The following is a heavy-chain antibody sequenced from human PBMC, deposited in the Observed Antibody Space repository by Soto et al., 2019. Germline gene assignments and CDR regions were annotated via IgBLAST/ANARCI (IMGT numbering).Heavy chain of an antibody. V-gene: IGHV4-61*01. CDR1: GGSVSSGSYF. CDR2: IYNSGNT. Sequence: QVQLQESGPGLVKPSETLSLTCNVSGGSVSSGSYFWSWIRQPPGKGLEWIGYIYNSGNTKYNPSLQGRATISADTPKNQFSLKLSSVTAADTAVYSCASEGRVATFDYWGQGSLVTVSS. J-gene: IGHJ4*02. CDR3: ASEGRVATFDY. D-gene: IGHD5-12*01.